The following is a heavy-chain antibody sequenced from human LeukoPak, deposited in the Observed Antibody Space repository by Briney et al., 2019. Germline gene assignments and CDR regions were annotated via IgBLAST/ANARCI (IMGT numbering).Heavy chain of an antibody. CDR1: GFAFSSYD. D-gene: IGHD6-13*01. Sequence: GGSLRLSCAASGFAFSSYDMHWVRQAIGQGLEWVSAIGSAGDTYYPGSVKGRFTISRENAKNSLYLQMNSLRAGDTAVYYCARSSSWQAHLGYWGQGTLVTVSS. V-gene: IGHV3-13*01. CDR2: IGSAGDT. J-gene: IGHJ4*02. CDR3: ARSSSWQAHLGY.